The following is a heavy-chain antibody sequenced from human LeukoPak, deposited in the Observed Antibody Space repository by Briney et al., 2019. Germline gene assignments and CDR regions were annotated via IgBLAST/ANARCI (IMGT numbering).Heavy chain of an antibody. CDR2: VYYSGSA. D-gene: IGHD1-20*01. CDR3: VRRGSGITAVADY. CDR1: GGSISSGGYY. J-gene: IGHJ4*02. V-gene: IGHV4-39*02. Sequence: PSQTLSLTCTVSGGSISSGGYYWSWIRQPPGMTLEWIGSVYYSGSAFYNPSLKSRVTISVDTSKSLFSLDLGSVTAADTAVYYCVRRGSGITAVADYWGQGTLVTVSS.